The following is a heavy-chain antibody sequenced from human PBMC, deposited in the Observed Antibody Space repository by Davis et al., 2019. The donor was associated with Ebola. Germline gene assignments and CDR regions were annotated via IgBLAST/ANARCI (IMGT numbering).Heavy chain of an antibody. Sequence: GGSLRLSCAASGFTFSGSAMHWVRQASGKGLEWVDRIRSKANSYATAYAASVKGRFTISRDDSKNTAYLQMNSLKTEDTAVYYCTSRPLLWFGELSRMDVWGQGTTVTVSS. CDR2: IRSKANSYAT. CDR1: GFTFSGSA. D-gene: IGHD3-10*01. CDR3: TSRPLLWFGELSRMDV. J-gene: IGHJ6*02. V-gene: IGHV3-73*01.